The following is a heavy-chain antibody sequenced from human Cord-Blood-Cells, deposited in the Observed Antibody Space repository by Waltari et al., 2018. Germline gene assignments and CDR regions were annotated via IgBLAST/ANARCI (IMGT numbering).Heavy chain of an antibody. V-gene: IGHV1-46*01. CDR2: INPSAGRT. J-gene: IGHJ4*02. D-gene: IGHD5-12*01. Sequence: QVQLVQSGAEVKKPGASVKVSCTASGDTFTSYYMHWVRQAPGQGLEWMGIINPSAGRTSYAQKFQGRVTMTRDTSTSTVYMELSSLRSEDTAVYYCARGPYSGYDFGDYWGQGTLVTVSS. CDR3: ARGPYSGYDFGDY. CDR1: GDTFTSYY.